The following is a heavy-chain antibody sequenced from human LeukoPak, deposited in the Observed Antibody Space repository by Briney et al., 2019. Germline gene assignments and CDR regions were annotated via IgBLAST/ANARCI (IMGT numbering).Heavy chain of an antibody. CDR2: ISSSGSTI. Sequence: GGSLRLSCAASGFTFSDYYMSWIRQAPGKGLEWVSYISSSGSTIYYADSVKGRFTISRDNSKNTLYLQMNSLRAEDTAVYYCAKGNIVVVPANFDYWGQGTLVTVSS. CDR1: GFTFSDYY. CDR3: AKGNIVVVPANFDY. D-gene: IGHD2-2*01. V-gene: IGHV3-11*01. J-gene: IGHJ4*02.